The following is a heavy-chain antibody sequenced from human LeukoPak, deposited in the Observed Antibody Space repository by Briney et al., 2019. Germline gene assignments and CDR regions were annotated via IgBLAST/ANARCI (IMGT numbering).Heavy chain of an antibody. CDR1: GFAFSFYN. D-gene: IGHD6-13*01. CDR3: AKVRWDNSRWYYLDY. V-gene: IGHV3-48*04. Sequence: PGGSLRLSCAASGFAFSFYNMNWVRQAPGKGLEWVSYISSSGITIYYGDSVKGRFTISRDNAKNSLYLQMNSLRAEDTALYYCAKVRWDNSRWYYLDYWGQGTLVTVSS. CDR2: ISSSGITI. J-gene: IGHJ4*02.